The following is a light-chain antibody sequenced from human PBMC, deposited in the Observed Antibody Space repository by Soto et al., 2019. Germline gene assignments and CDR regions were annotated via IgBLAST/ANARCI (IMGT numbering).Light chain of an antibody. Sequence: EIVMTQSPATLSASPGERATLSCRASQSVSSKLAWYQQKPGQGPRLLIYDASSRATGIPARFSGSGSGTEFTLTISSLQSEDFAVYYCQHYSTWLWTFGQGTKVEIK. J-gene: IGKJ1*01. CDR1: QSVSSK. CDR2: DAS. CDR3: QHYSTWLWT. V-gene: IGKV3-15*01.